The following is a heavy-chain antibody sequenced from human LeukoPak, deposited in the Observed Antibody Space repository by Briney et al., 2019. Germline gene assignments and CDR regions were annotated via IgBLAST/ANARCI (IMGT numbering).Heavy chain of an antibody. Sequence: GRSLRLSCAASGFTFSSYGMHWVRQAPGKGLEWVAVIWYDGSNKYYADSVKGRFTISRDNSKNTLYLQMNSLRAEDTAVYYCARVGYCDSSGYSPDSWGQGTLVTVSS. CDR3: ARVGYCDSSGYSPDS. CDR2: IWYDGSNK. D-gene: IGHD3-22*01. J-gene: IGHJ5*01. V-gene: IGHV3-33*01. CDR1: GFTFSSYG.